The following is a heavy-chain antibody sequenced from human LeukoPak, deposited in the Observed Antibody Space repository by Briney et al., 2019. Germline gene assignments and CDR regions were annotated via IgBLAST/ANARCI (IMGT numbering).Heavy chain of an antibody. CDR3: ARHGTSGTNLNWFDP. J-gene: IGHJ5*02. V-gene: IGHV4-59*01. CDR2: IYYSGST. D-gene: IGHD1-1*01. Sequence: SETLSLTCGVSGGSISSFYWSWIRQPPGKGLEWIGYIYYSGSTNYNPSLKSRVTISVDTSKNQFSLKLSSVTAAGTAVYYCARHGTSGTNLNWFDPWGQGTLVTVSS. CDR1: GGSISSFY.